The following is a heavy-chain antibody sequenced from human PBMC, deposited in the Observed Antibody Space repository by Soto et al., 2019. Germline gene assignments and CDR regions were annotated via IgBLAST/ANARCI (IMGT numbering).Heavy chain of an antibody. Sequence: QVQLQESGPGLVKPSQTLSLTCTVSGASISSGGYYWGWIRQHPGKGLEWIGFIYYIGTSYYNPSLESRIPISVDTSKTHFSLNLTSVTAADTAVYYCARVLRDVLSARYSWYFDLWGRGTLVTVSS. V-gene: IGHV4-31*03. J-gene: IGHJ2*01. CDR1: GASISSGGYY. CDR3: ARVLRDVLSARYSWYFDL. D-gene: IGHD3-3*01. CDR2: IYYIGTS.